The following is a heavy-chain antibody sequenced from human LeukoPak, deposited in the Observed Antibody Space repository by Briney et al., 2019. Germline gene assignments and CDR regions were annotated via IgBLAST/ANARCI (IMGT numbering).Heavy chain of an antibody. V-gene: IGHV4-34*01. D-gene: IGHD3-3*01. CDR3: ARGVRITIFGVVSRPDY. CDR1: GGSFSGYY. J-gene: IGHJ4*02. Sequence: SETLSLTCAVYGGSFSGYYWSWIRQPPGKGLEWIGEINHSGSTNYNPSLKSRVTISVDTSKNQFSLKLSSVTAADTAVYYCARGVRITIFGVVSRPDYWGQGTLVTVSS. CDR2: INHSGST.